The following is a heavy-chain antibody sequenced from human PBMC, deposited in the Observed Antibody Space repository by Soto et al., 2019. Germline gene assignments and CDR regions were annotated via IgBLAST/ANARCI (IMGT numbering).Heavy chain of an antibody. Sequence: GASVKVSCKASGFDFTDHYIHWVRQAPGQGLEWMGIISPDGGSTRYSQKFQARITMTRDTSTSTVCMELSSLRSEDTAIYYCARAPRGGVIIVITWAQIDYWGQGTLVTVSS. CDR1: GFDFTDHY. CDR3: ARAPRGGVIIVITWAQIDY. J-gene: IGHJ4*02. CDR2: ISPDGGST. V-gene: IGHV1-46*01. D-gene: IGHD3-10*01.